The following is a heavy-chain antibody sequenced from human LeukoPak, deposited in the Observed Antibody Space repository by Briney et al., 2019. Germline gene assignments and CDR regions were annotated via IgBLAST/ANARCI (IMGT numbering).Heavy chain of an antibody. CDR2: INHSGST. V-gene: IGHV4-34*01. J-gene: IGHJ5*02. CDR3: ARQRGRSGWGVSWFDP. CDR1: GVSFSGYY. Sequence: SSETLSLTCAVYGVSFSGYYWSWIRQPPGKGLEWIGDINHSGSTNYDPSLKSRVTISVDTSKNQFSLKLSSVTAADTAVYYCARQRGRSGWGVSWFDPWGQGTLVTVSS. D-gene: IGHD6-19*01.